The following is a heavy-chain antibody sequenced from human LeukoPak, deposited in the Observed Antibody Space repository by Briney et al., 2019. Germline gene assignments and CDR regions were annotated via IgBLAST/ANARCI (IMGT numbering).Heavy chain of an antibody. CDR3: ARDPDLRDGYNFYGMDV. CDR1: GFTFSSYG. Sequence: HPGGSLRLSCAASGFTFSSYGMHWVRQAPGKGLEWVAVIWYDGSNKYYADSVKGRFTISRDNSKNTLYLQMNSLRAEDTAVYYCARDPDLRDGYNFYGMDVWGQGTTVTVSS. J-gene: IGHJ6*02. V-gene: IGHV3-33*01. CDR2: IWYDGSNK.